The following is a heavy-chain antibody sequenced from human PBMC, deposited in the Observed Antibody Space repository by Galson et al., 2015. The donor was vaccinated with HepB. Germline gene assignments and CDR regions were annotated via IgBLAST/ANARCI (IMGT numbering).Heavy chain of an antibody. J-gene: IGHJ3*02. CDR2: LSRDGSNN. CDR1: GFTFNRYA. V-gene: IGHV3-30-3*01. CDR3: ARDLDYYDSSDHYNDAFDI. Sequence: SLRLSCAASGFTFNRYAMHWVRQAPGKGLEWVAVLSRDGSNNYYADSVRGRVTISRDNSKNTLYLQMNSLKTEDTAVYYCARDLDYYDSSDHYNDAFDIWGQGTMVTVPS. D-gene: IGHD3-22*01.